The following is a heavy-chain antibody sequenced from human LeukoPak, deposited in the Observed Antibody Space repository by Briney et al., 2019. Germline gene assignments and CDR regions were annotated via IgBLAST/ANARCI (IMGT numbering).Heavy chain of an antibody. Sequence: GGSLRLSCAASGFTFSSYGMHWVRQAPGKGLEWVAVISYDGSNKYYADSVKGRFTISRDNSKNTLYLQMNSLRAEDTAVYYCATGAGGYFDYWGQGTLVTVSS. V-gene: IGHV3-30*03. CDR3: ATGAGGYFDY. D-gene: IGHD4-23*01. CDR1: GFTFSSYG. CDR2: ISYDGSNK. J-gene: IGHJ4*02.